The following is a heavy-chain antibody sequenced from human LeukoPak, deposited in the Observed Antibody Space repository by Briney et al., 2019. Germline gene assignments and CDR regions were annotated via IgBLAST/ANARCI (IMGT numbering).Heavy chain of an antibody. Sequence: GRSLRLSCAASGFTFGSYAMHWVRQAPGKGLEWVAVISYDGSNKYYADSVKGRFTISRDNSKNTLYLQMNSLRAEDTAVYYRARVRSSVVTDPRGFDYWGQGTLVTVSS. CDR2: ISYDGSNK. V-gene: IGHV3-30-3*01. J-gene: IGHJ4*02. CDR1: GFTFGSYA. CDR3: ARVRSSVVTDPRGFDY. D-gene: IGHD2-21*02.